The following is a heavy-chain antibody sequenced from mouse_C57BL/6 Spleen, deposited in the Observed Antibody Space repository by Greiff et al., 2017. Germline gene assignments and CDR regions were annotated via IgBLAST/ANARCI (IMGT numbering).Heavy chain of an antibody. CDR3: ARDYYGSSSYAMDY. V-gene: IGHV1-80*01. CDR2: IYPGDGDT. J-gene: IGHJ4*01. CDR1: GYAFSSYW. D-gene: IGHD1-1*01. Sequence: VQRVESGAELVKPGASVKISCKASGYAFSSYWMNWVKQRPGKGLEWIGQIYPGDGDTNYNGKFKGKATLTADKSSSTAYMQLSSLTSEDSAVYFCARDYYGSSSYAMDYWGQGTSVTVSS.